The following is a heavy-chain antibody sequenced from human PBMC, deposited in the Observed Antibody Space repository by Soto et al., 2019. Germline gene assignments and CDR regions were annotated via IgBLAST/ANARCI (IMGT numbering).Heavy chain of an antibody. CDR2: INPSGGST. J-gene: IGHJ3*02. CDR3: ARDLAVTMIVVGPDAFDI. CDR1: GYTFTSYY. V-gene: IGHV1-46*01. Sequence: GASVKVSCKASGYTFTSYYMHWVRQAPGQGLEWMGIINPSGGSTSYAQKFQGRVTMTRDTSTSTVYMELSSLRSEDTAVYYCARDLAVTMIVVGPDAFDIWGQGIMVTVSS. D-gene: IGHD3-22*01.